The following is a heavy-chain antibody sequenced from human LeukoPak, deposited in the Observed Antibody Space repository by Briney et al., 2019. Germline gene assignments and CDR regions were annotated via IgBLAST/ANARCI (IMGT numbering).Heavy chain of an antibody. Sequence: SETLSLTCTVSGGSISSSSYYWGWIRQPPGKGLEWIGSIYHSGSTYYHPSLKSRVTIAVETSKNQFSLKLSSVTAADKAVYYCESSYQVYYYYMDVWGKGTTVTVSS. V-gene: IGHV4-39*07. D-gene: IGHD2-2*01. J-gene: IGHJ6*03. CDR1: GGSISSSSYY. CDR3: ESSYQVYYYYMDV. CDR2: IYHSGST.